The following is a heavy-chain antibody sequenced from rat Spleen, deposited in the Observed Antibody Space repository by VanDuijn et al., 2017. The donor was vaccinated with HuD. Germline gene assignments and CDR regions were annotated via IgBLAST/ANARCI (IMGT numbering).Heavy chain of an antibody. CDR1: GFTFSGFY. CDR2: ISYYDFTP. CDR3: VNTYYGYWFGY. J-gene: IGHJ3*01. Sequence: EVQLVESGGGLVQPGRSLKLSCAASGFTFSGFYMAWVRQTPKKGLEWVTSISYYDFTPFYRDSVKGRFTISRDNSRDTLDLQMDSLRSEDTATYYCVNTYYGYWFGYWGQGTLVTVSS. D-gene: IGHD1-9*01. V-gene: IGHV5-22*01.